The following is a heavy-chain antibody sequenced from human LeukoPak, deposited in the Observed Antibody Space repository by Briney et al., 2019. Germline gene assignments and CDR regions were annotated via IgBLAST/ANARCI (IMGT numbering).Heavy chain of an antibody. CDR2: THISGNT. J-gene: IGHJ5*02. CDR1: GGSIGRYY. Sequence: SETLSLTCTVSGGSIGRYYWSWIRRSPGKGLEWIGFTHISGNTIYNPSLKSRVTISVDTSKNQFSLKLSSVTAADTAVYYCARQNNWFDPWGQGTLVTVSS. CDR3: ARQNNWFDP. V-gene: IGHV4-4*09.